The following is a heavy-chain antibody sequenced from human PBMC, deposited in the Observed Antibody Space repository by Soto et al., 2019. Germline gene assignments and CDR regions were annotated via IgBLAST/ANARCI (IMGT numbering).Heavy chain of an antibody. CDR2: ISYYGTNE. Sequence: QVQLVESGGGVVQPGRSLRLSCEASGFTFSGCGMHWVRQAPGKGLEWVAVISYYGTNEYYEDSVKGRFTISRDNSKNTLYLQKNSLRIEDTAVYFCAKEDPSGRYSLDYWGQGTQVTVSS. CDR3: AKEDPSGRYSLDY. V-gene: IGHV3-30*18. D-gene: IGHD1-26*01. J-gene: IGHJ4*02. CDR1: GFTFSGCG.